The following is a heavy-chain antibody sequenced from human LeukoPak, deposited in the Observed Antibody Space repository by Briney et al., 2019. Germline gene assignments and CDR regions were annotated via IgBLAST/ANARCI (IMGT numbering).Heavy chain of an antibody. CDR1: GFSVGSNY. Sequence: HPGGSLRLSCAASGFSVGSNYLSWVRQAPGRGLEWVSVIYSGGSTYYADSVKGRFTISRDNSKNTLYLQMNSLRAEDTAVYYCARERPDSSGWYRGYYFDYWGQGTLVTVSS. CDR3: ARERPDSSGWYRGYYFDY. D-gene: IGHD6-19*01. V-gene: IGHV3-53*01. CDR2: IYSGGST. J-gene: IGHJ4*02.